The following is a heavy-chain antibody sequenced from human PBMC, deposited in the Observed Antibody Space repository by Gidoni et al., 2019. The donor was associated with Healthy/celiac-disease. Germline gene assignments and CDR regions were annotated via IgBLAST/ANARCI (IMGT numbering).Heavy chain of an antibody. Sequence: QVQLVQSGAEVKKPGASVKVSCKPSGYTFTGYYMHWVRQAPGQGLEWMGWINPNSGGTNYAQKFQGRVTMTRDTSISTAYMELSRLRSDDTAVYYCARGPEVLLWFGDYYGMDVWGQGTTVTVSS. V-gene: IGHV1-2*02. CDR3: ARGPEVLLWFGDYYGMDV. CDR1: GYTFTGYY. J-gene: IGHJ6*02. D-gene: IGHD3-10*01. CDR2: INPNSGGT.